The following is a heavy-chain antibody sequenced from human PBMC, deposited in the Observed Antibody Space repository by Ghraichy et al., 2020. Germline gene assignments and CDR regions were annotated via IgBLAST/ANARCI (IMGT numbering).Heavy chain of an antibody. CDR1: GGSITSSSYH. CDR2: TYYRGSN. V-gene: IGHV4-39*01. Sequence: SETLSLTCSVSGGSITSSSYHWGWIRQSPGKGLEWIGSTYYRGSNYYNPSLKSRVTISVDTSKNQFSLELSSVTAADTALYYCARHLSPNYYGSGSYQFYYWGQGTLVTVSS. D-gene: IGHD3-10*01. CDR3: ARHLSPNYYGSGSYQFYY. J-gene: IGHJ4*02.